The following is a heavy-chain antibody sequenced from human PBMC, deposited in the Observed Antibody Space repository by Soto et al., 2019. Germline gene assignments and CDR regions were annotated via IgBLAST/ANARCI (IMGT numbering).Heavy chain of an antibody. CDR1: GYTFTSYG. D-gene: IGHD2-2*01. CDR3: ARVVGVVPAAMRLNWFDP. V-gene: IGHV1-18*04. Sequence: SVKVSCKASGYTFTSYGISWVRQAPVQGLEWMGWISAYNGNTNYAQKLQGRVTMTTDTSTSTAYMELRSLRSDDTAVYYCARVVGVVPAAMRLNWFDPWGQGTLVTVSS. J-gene: IGHJ5*02. CDR2: ISAYNGNT.